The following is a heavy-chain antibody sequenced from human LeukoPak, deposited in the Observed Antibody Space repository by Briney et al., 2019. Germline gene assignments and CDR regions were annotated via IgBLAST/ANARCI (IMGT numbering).Heavy chain of an antibody. J-gene: IGHJ4*02. CDR2: IYYSGST. CDR3: ARHRGSSSLFDY. V-gene: IGHV4-31*03. D-gene: IGHD6-6*01. CDR1: GGSISSGGYY. Sequence: PSETLSLTCTVSGGSISSGGYYWSWIRQHPGKGLEWIGYIYYSGSTYYNPSLKSRVTISVDTSKNQFSLRLSSVTAADTAVYYCARHRGSSSLFDYWGQGTLVTVSS.